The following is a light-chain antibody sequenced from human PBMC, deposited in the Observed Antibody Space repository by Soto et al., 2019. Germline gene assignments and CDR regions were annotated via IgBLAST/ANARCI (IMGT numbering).Light chain of an antibody. CDR2: WAS. CDR3: QQYYDAPALT. CDR1: QSLLYSSNNKAY. J-gene: IGKJ4*01. Sequence: DIVMTQSPDSLAVSLGERATITCKSSQSLLYSSNNKAYLAWYQQKPGQPPKVLIYWASTRESGVPDRFSGSGSATDFTLTISRLQAEDVAVYFCQQYYDAPALTFGGGTKVEIK. V-gene: IGKV4-1*01.